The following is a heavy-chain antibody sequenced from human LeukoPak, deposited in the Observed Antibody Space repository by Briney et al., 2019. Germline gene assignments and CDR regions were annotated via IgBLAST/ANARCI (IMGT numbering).Heavy chain of an antibody. J-gene: IGHJ4*02. V-gene: IGHV4-61*08. CDR2: IYYSGST. CDR3: ARLDSSGWYYFDY. D-gene: IGHD6-19*01. CDR1: GGSISSGGYY. Sequence: PSETLSLTCTVSGGSISSGGYYWSWIRQPPGKGLEWIGYIYYSGSTNYNPSLKSRVSISVDTSKSQFSLKLSSVTAADTAVYYCARLDSSGWYYFDYWGQGTLVTVSS.